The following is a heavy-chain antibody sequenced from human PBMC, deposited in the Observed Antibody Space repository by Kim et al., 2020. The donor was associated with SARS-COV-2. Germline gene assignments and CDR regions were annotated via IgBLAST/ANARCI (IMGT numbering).Heavy chain of an antibody. CDR1: GLSFDDSA. V-gene: IGHV3-30-3*01. CDR2: IAYDGRNK. Sequence: GGSLRLSCAASGLSFDDSAMNWVRQAPGKGLEWLAVIAYDGRNKDYADSVKGRFTISRDNPKRTLFLQMNSLRVEDTGVYYCARGNYHESLSLSYFYNGMAVWGQGTTVTVSS. D-gene: IGHD3-22*01. J-gene: IGHJ6*02. CDR3: ARGNYHESLSLSYFYNGMAV.